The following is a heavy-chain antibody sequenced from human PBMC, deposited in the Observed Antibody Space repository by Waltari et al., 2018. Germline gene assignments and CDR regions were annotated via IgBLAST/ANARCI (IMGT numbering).Heavy chain of an antibody. Sequence: EVQLVQSGAEVKKPGESLRISCKGSGYSFTNYWIAWVRQMPGERLEWMGIGYPADSDTRYRPSFQGQVTISVDKSINTAYLHWNSLKASDTAMYYCASQGAKATIKEGGTSYFDYWGQGNLVTVSP. V-gene: IGHV5-51*01. J-gene: IGHJ4*02. CDR1: GYSFTNYW. CDR3: ASQGAKATIKEGGTSYFDY. D-gene: IGHD1-26*01. CDR2: GYPADSDT.